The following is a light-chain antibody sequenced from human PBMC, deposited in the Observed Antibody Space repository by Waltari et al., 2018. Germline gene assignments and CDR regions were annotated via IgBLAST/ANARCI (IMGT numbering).Light chain of an antibody. V-gene: IGLV2-14*01. CDR1: SSDVGGYTY. J-gene: IGLJ2*01. Sequence: QSALTQPASGSGSPGQSITIHCNVTSSDVGGYTYVSWYQQHPGKAPKLLIYEVSNRSSGVYNRFSGSKCGNTASLTISGLQAEDEADYYCSSYTSSSTLVFGGGTKLPVL. CDR2: EVS. CDR3: SSYTSSSTLV.